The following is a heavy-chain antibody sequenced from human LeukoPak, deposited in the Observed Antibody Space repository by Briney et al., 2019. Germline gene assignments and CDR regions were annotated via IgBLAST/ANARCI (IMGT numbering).Heavy chain of an antibody. CDR3: TKDRSGYYDGAFDI. CDR1: GFTFDDFG. Sequence: GGSLRLSCAVSGFTFDDFGLSWVRQAPGRGLEWVSGINWSGGNTGYADAVKGRFTISRDNAKSSLYLQMNSLRAEDMAFYFCTKDRSGYYDGAFDIWGRGTMVTVSS. D-gene: IGHD3-22*01. J-gene: IGHJ3*02. V-gene: IGHV3-20*04. CDR2: INWSGGNT.